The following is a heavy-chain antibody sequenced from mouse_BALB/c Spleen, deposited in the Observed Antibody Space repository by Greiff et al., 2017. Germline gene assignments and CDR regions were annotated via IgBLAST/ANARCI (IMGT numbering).Heavy chain of an antibody. CDR2: IDPANGNT. D-gene: IGHD1-2*01. V-gene: IGHV14-3*02. CDR1: GFNIKDTY. CDR3: ARFHYYCSYFDY. Sequence: VQLQQSGAELVKPGASVKLSCTASGFNIKDTYMHWVKQRPEQGLEWIGRIDPANGNTKYDPKFQGKATITADTSSNTAYLQLSSLTSEDTAVYYCARFHYYCSYFDYWGQGTTLTVSS. J-gene: IGHJ2*01.